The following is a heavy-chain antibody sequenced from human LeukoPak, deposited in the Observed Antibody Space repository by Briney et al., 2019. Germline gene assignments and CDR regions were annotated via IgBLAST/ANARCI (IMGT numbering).Heavy chain of an antibody. Sequence: GGPLRLSCAASGFTVSSNYMSWVRQAPGKGLEWVSVIYSGGRTYNADSVKGRFTISRDKSKNTLYLQMNSLRAEDTAVYYCARGHSSSPNWFDPWGQGTLVTVSS. V-gene: IGHV3-66*01. J-gene: IGHJ5*02. D-gene: IGHD6-13*01. CDR1: GFTVSSNY. CDR2: IYSGGRT. CDR3: ARGHSSSPNWFDP.